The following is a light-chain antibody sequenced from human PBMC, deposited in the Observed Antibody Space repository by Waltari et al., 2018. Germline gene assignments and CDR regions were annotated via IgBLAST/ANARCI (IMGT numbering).Light chain of an antibody. CDR3: QQYYSTPQT. CDR2: WAS. J-gene: IGKJ1*01. Sequence: DVVMTQSPDSLAVSLGEGASINCKSSQTILYTSNNKSYLAWYQQKPGQPPKLLIYWASTRESGVPDRFSGSGSGTDFTLTISSLQAEDVAVYYCQQYYSTPQTFGQGTKVEIK. CDR1: QTILYTSNNKSY. V-gene: IGKV4-1*01.